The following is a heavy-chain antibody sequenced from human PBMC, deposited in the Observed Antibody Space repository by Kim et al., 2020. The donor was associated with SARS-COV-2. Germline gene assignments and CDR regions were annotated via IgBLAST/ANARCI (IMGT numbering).Heavy chain of an antibody. J-gene: IGHJ6*02. Sequence: GGSLRLSCVASGFTVIRNHMTWVRQAPGKGLEWVSVIYSGGSTYYADSVKGRFTISRDNSKNTLYLQMNSLRDEDTAVYYCASRHDFYYGMDVWGQGTTVTVSS. CDR2: IYSGGST. CDR1: GFTVIRNH. D-gene: IGHD1-1*01. V-gene: IGHV3-53*01. CDR3: ASRHDFYYGMDV.